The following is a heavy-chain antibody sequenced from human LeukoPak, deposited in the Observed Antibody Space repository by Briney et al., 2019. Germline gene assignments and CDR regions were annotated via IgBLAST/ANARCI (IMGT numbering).Heavy chain of an antibody. V-gene: IGHV4-59*08. D-gene: IGHD1-7*01. CDR1: GGSITGYY. J-gene: IGHJ4*02. CDR3: VRHSGGTTYDY. CDR2: ISYSGST. Sequence: SETLSLTCTVSGGSITGYYWSWIRQAPGKGLEWIAYISYSGSTSYNPSLRSRVTISVDTSKNLFSRNLSSLTAADTAVYYCVRHSGGTTYDYWGQGIQVTVSS.